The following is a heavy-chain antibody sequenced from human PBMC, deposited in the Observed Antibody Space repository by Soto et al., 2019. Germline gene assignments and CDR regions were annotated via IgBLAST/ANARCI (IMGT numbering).Heavy chain of an antibody. J-gene: IGHJ4*02. CDR2: INHSGST. V-gene: IGHV4-34*01. Sequence: QVQLQQWGAGLLKPSETLSLTCAVYGGSFSGYYWSWIRQPPGKGLEWIGQINHSGSTNYNPSPKSRRTIPVDTPKNQLALQLRSVTAAETAVYYCPRRGYSGSSYWGQETLLTVSS. D-gene: IGHD6-6*01. CDR3: PRRGYSGSSY. CDR1: GGSFSGYY.